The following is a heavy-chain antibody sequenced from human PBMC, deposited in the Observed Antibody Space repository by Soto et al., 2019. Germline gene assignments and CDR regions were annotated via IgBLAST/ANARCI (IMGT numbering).Heavy chain of an antibody. J-gene: IGHJ5*02. D-gene: IGHD2-2*01. V-gene: IGHV4-34*01. CDR3: ARGRPHIVVVPAARKNWFDP. CDR1: GGSFSGYY. CDR2: INHSGST. Sequence: SETLSLTCAVYGGSFSGYYWSWIRQPPGKGLEWIGEINHSGSTNYNPSLKSRVTISVDTSKNQFSLKLSSVTAADTAVYYCARGRPHIVVVPAARKNWFDPWGQGTLVTVSS.